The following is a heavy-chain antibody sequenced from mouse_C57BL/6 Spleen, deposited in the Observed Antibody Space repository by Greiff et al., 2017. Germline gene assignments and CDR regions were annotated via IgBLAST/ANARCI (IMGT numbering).Heavy chain of an antibody. Sequence: QVQLQQSGPELVKPGASVKISCKASGYAFSSSWMNWVKQRPGKGLEWVGRIYPGVGDTNYNGKFKGKATLTADKSSSTAYMQLSSLTSEDSAVYFCARPIATVVATWFAYWGQGTLVTVSA. V-gene: IGHV1-82*01. CDR1: GYAFSSSW. CDR3: ARPIATVVATWFAY. J-gene: IGHJ3*01. D-gene: IGHD1-1*01. CDR2: IYPGVGDT.